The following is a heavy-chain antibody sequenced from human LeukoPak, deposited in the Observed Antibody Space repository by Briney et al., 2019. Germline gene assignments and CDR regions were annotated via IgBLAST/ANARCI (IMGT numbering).Heavy chain of an antibody. CDR3: ARPPGIAAAWFDP. V-gene: IGHV4-59*08. Sequence: SETLSLTCTVSGGSISTYYWSWIRQPPGKGLEWIGYIYYSGSTNYNPSLKSRVTISVDTSKDQFSLKLTSVTAADTAVYYCARPPGIAAAWFDPWGQGTLVTVSS. CDR1: GGSISTYY. J-gene: IGHJ5*02. CDR2: IYYSGST. D-gene: IGHD6-13*01.